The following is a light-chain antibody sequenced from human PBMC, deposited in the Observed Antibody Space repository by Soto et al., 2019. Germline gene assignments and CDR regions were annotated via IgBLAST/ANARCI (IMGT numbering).Light chain of an antibody. CDR1: QSLTSW. CDR3: LQYTDNQGS. CDR2: DAS. Sequence: DIQMTQSPSTLSASVGDRVTITCRASQSLTSWLAWYQQKPGRAPNLLIYDASSLESGVPSRFSGSESGAEFSLTISSLQPDDIGIYYCLQYTDNQGSFGPGTKVDIK. J-gene: IGKJ1*01. V-gene: IGKV1-5*01.